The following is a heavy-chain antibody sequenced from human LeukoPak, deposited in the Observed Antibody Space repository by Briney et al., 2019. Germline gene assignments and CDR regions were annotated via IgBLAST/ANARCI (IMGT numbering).Heavy chain of an antibody. CDR3: ARERVAGTRGGFDV. Sequence: ASVKVSCKASGYTFPTYGISWVRQAPGQGLEWMGWLSAYNGNTNYAQNFQGRVTMTTDTSASTVYMELRRLRSDDTAVYYCARERVAGTRGGFDVWGQGTRVAVSS. D-gene: IGHD6-19*01. J-gene: IGHJ3*01. CDR1: GYTFPTYG. V-gene: IGHV1-18*01. CDR2: LSAYNGNT.